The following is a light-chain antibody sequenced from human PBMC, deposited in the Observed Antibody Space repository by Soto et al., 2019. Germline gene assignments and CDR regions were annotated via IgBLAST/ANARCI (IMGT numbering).Light chain of an antibody. J-gene: IGLJ2*01. V-gene: IGLV1-40*01. CDR1: SSNIGAGYD. CDR3: LSFDSSLSVV. CDR2: GNT. Sequence: QSVLTQPPSVSGAPGQRVTISCTGSSSNIGAGYDVHWYQQLPGRAPKLLIYGNTNRPSGVPDRFSGSKSGTSASLAITGLQAEYYADYYCLSFDSSLSVVFGGGTNLTVL.